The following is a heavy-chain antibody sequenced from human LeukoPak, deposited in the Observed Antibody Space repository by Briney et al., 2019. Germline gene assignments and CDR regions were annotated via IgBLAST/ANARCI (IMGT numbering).Heavy chain of an antibody. CDR1: GFTFDDYA. J-gene: IGHJ4*02. D-gene: IGHD2-2*01. Sequence: GGSLRLSCAASGFTFDDYAMHWVRQAPGKGREWVSGISWNRGSIGYADSVKGRFTISRENAKNSLYLQMHSLRAEDTALHYSAQDFYCSSTTCTIDYWGQGKLVTVSS. V-gene: IGHV3-9*01. CDR3: AQDFYCSSTTCTIDY. CDR2: ISWNRGSI.